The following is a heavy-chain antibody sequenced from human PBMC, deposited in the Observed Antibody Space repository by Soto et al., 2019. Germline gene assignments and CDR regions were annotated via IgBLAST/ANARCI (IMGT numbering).Heavy chain of an antibody. J-gene: IGHJ4*02. D-gene: IGHD6-19*01. CDR3: ARITPFSGSDY. Sequence: SETLSLTCTVSGGSISSSSYYWGWIRQPPGKGLEWIGSIYYSGSTYYNPSLKSRVTISVDTSKNQFSLKLSSVTAADTAVYYCARITPFSGSDYWGQGXLVTVYS. V-gene: IGHV4-39*01. CDR2: IYYSGST. CDR1: GGSISSSSYY.